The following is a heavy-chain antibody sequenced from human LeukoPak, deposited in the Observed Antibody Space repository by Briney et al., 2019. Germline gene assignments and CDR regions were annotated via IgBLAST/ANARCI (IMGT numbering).Heavy chain of an antibody. V-gene: IGHV4-34*01. D-gene: IGHD2-21*02. J-gene: IGHJ3*02. CDR1: VGSFSGYN. CDR3: ARDGPPECGGDCYSEAFDI. Sequence: SETLSLTCAVYVGSFSGYNWTWIRQPPGGGLEWIGEINHGGSANYNPSLKSRVTISVDTSKNQFSLNLTSVTAADTAIYYCARDGPPECGGDCYSEAFDIWGQGTMVTVSS. CDR2: INHGGSA.